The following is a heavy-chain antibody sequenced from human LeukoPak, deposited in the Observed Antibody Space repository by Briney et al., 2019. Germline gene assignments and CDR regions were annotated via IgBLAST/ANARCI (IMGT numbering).Heavy chain of an antibody. CDR1: GFTFSSYS. Sequence: PGGSLRLSCAASGFTFSSYSMNWDRQAPGKGLEWVSSISSSSSYIYYADSVKGRFTISRDNAKNSLYLQMNSLRAEDTAVYCCARDVAGGYNRWGQGTLVTVSS. J-gene: IGHJ4*02. V-gene: IGHV3-21*01. CDR2: ISSSSSYI. CDR3: ARDVAGGYNR. D-gene: IGHD5-24*01.